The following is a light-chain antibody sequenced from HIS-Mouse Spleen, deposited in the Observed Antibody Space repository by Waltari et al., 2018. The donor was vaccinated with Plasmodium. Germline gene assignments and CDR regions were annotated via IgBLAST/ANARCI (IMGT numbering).Light chain of an antibody. V-gene: IGKV1-8*01. J-gene: IGKJ4*01. CDR2: AAS. CDR3: QQYYSYPLT. CDR1: QGISSY. Sequence: AIRMTQSPSSFSASTGDRATITFRASQGISSYLAWYQQKPGKAPKLLIYAASTLQSGVPSRFSGSGSGTDFTLTISCLQSEDFATYYCQQYYSYPLTFGGGTKVEIK.